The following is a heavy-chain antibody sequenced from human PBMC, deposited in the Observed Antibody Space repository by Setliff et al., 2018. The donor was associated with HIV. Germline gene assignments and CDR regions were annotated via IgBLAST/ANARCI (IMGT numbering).Heavy chain of an antibody. CDR2: IYYSGSP. CDR1: GGSISSHY. V-gene: IGHV4-59*11. J-gene: IGHJ4*02. Sequence: SETLSLTCTVSGGSISSHYWSWIRQPPGKGLEWIGYIYYSGSPNYNPSLKSRVTISVDTSRNQFSLNLTSVTAADTAVYYCARAPSLDTATVSRWGYYFDYWGQGTLVTVSS. D-gene: IGHD5-18*01. CDR3: ARAPSLDTATVSRWGYYFDY.